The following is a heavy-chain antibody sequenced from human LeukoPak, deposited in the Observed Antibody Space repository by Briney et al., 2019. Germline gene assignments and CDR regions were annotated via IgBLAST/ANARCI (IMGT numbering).Heavy chain of an antibody. CDR3: ARDLEMATIFDY. Sequence: GESLRLSCAASGFTFSNVWMNWVRQAPGKGLEWVSSISSSSSYIYYADSVKGRFTISRDNAKNSLYLQMNSLRAEDTAVYYCARDLEMATIFDYWGQGTLVTVSS. CDR1: GFTFSNVW. CDR2: ISSSSSYI. J-gene: IGHJ4*02. V-gene: IGHV3-21*01. D-gene: IGHD5-24*01.